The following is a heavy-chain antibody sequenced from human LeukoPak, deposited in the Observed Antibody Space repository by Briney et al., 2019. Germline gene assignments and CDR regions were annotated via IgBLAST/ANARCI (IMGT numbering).Heavy chain of an antibody. V-gene: IGHV1-18*01. D-gene: IGHD3-22*01. CDR3: ARGSSHEYYYDSSGPTDY. CDR1: GYTFTSYG. CDR2: ISAYNGNT. J-gene: IGHJ4*02. Sequence: ASVKVSCKASGYTFTSYGIGWVRQAPGPGLECMGWISAYNGNTNYAQKLQGRVTMTTDTSTSTAYMELRSLRSDDTAVYYCARGSSHEYYYDSSGPTDYWGQGTLVTVSS.